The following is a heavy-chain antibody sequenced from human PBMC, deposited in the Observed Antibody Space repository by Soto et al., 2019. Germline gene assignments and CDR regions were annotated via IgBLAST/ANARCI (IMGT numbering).Heavy chain of an antibody. D-gene: IGHD2-2*01. Sequence: GGSLRLSCTASGFTFGDYAMSWVRQAPGKGLEGVGFIRSKAYGGTTEYAASVKGRFTISRDDSKSIAYLQMNSLKTEDTAVYYCTRVGGCSSTSCYYYYGMDVWGQGTTVTVSS. CDR3: TRVGGCSSTSCYYYYGMDV. CDR1: GFTFGDYA. V-gene: IGHV3-49*04. CDR2: IRSKAYGGTT. J-gene: IGHJ6*02.